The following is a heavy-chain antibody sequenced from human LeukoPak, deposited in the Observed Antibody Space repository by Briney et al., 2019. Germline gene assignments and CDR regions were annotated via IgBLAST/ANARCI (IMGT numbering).Heavy chain of an antibody. V-gene: IGHV4-59*01. CDR3: ARGAGWYSD. CDR1: GGSISSYY. Sequence: SETLSLTCTVSGGSISSYYWSWIRQPPGKGLEWIAYINYSGSTNYNPSLKSRVSISVDTSQNQFSLKLSSVTAVDTAVYYCARGAGWYSDWGQGTLVTVSS. CDR2: INYSGST. D-gene: IGHD6-19*01. J-gene: IGHJ4*02.